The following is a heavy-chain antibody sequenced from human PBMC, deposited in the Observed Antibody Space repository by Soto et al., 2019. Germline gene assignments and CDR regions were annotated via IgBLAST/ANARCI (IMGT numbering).Heavy chain of an antibody. CDR1: GYTFTSYD. D-gene: IGHD3-3*01. Sequence: QVQLVQSGAEVKKPGASVKVSCKASGYTFTSYDINWVRQATGQGLEWMGWMNPNSGNTGYAQKFQGRVTMTRNTSISTAHMELSSLRSEDTAVYYCARGPAIFGVYYYYGMDVWGQGTTVTVSS. CDR2: MNPNSGNT. CDR3: ARGPAIFGVYYYYGMDV. J-gene: IGHJ6*02. V-gene: IGHV1-8*01.